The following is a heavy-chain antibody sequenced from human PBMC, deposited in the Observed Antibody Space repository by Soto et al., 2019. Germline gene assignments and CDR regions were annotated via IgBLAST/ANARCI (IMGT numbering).Heavy chain of an antibody. CDR1: GYTFTSYS. V-gene: IGHV1-18*01. J-gene: IGHJ4*02. CDR2: INVYNGNT. D-gene: IGHD4-4*01. CDR3: ARDGVAVTTGISGY. Sequence: GASVKVSCKASGYTFTSYSISWVRQAPGQGLEWMGWINVYNGNTKYAQKFQGRVTMTTGTSTSTVYMELRSLSSDDTAVYYCARDGVAVTTGISGYWGQGTLVTVSS.